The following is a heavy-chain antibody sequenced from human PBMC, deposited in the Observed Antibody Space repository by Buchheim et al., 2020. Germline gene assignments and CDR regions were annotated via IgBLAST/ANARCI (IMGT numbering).Heavy chain of an antibody. V-gene: IGHV1-46*01. Sequence: QVQLVQSGAEVKKPGASVKVSCKASGYTFTSYYMHWVRQAPGQGLEWMGIINPSGGSPSYAQKFQGRVTMTRDTSTSTVYMELSSLRSEDTAVYYCARDRGSMVVTAIRVPGYWGQGTL. CDR3: ARDRGSMVVTAIRVPGY. D-gene: IGHD2-21*02. CDR1: GYTFTSYY. CDR2: INPSGGSP. J-gene: IGHJ4*02.